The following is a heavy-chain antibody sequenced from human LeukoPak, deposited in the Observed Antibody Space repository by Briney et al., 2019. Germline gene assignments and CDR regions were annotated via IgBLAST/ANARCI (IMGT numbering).Heavy chain of an antibody. CDR2: ISASGSTK. D-gene: IGHD3-10*02. CDR1: GFTFSSFE. V-gene: IGHV3-48*03. J-gene: IGHJ6*04. CDR3: AELGITMIGGV. Sequence: GGSLRLSCTTSGFTFSSFEMNWVRQAPGKGLEWVSYISASGSTKYYADSVKGRFTISRDNAKNSLYLQMNSLRAEDTAVYYCAELGITMIGGVWGKGTTVTISS.